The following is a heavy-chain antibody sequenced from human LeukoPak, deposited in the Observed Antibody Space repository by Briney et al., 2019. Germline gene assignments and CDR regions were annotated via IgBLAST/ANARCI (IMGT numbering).Heavy chain of an antibody. CDR3: ARDPGDSLYYFDY. V-gene: IGHV3-23*01. D-gene: IGHD5-18*01. CDR2: ISVSGDGT. J-gene: IGHJ4*02. Sequence: GGSLRLPCAASGFTFRKYAMTWVRQAPGKGLEWVSAISVSGDGTSYADSVKGRFTISRDNSKNTVYLQMNSLRAEDTAVYYCARDPGDSLYYFDYWGQGTLVTVSS. CDR1: GFTFRKYA.